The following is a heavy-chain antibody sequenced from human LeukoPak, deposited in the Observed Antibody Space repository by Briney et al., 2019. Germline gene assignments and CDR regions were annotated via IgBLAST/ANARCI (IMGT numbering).Heavy chain of an antibody. CDR1: GFMFSGFS. Sequence: GGSLRLSCAASGFMFSGFSMSWVRQTPGKGLEWVAKMTEYGTEIFYVDSVRGRFTISRDNAKNSLYLQMNSLRAEDTAVYSCARGADGVSSNSRGWFDPWGQGTLVTVSS. CDR3: ARGADGVSSNSRGWFDP. V-gene: IGHV3-7*03. D-gene: IGHD2-15*01. CDR2: MTEYGTEI. J-gene: IGHJ5*02.